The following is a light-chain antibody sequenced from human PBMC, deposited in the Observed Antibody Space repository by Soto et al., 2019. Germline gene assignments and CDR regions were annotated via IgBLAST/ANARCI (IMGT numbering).Light chain of an antibody. CDR1: QSVSSNY. CDR2: AAS. Sequence: EVVLTQSPGTLSLSPGDRATLSCRASQSVSSNYLAWYQQKPGQAPRLLIYAASNRATGIPDRFSGGGSGTDFTLTISRLESEDFAVYYCQQYGSSPRTFGQGTELEI. CDR3: QQYGSSPRT. J-gene: IGKJ2*01. V-gene: IGKV3-20*01.